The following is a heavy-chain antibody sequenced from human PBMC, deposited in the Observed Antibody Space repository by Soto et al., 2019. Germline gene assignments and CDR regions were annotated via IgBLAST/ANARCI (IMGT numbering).Heavy chain of an antibody. J-gene: IGHJ6*02. CDR3: GRGGSEHAMDV. V-gene: IGHV3-74*01. CDR1: GYTFSRYW. CDR2: VNNDGSGT. Sequence: EVQLVESGGGLVQPGGSLRLSCAAYGYTFSRYWLHWVRQAPGKGLVWVSRVNNDGSGTAYADSVEGRFTISRDNAKNTVYLQLNSLRAEDTAVYYCGRGGSEHAMDVWGQGTTVTVSS.